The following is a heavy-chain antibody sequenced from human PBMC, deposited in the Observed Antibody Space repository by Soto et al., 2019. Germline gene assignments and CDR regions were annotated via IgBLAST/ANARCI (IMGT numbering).Heavy chain of an antibody. CDR1: GFTFSDYY. Sequence: GGSLRLSCAASGFTFSDYYMSWIRQAPGKGLEWVSYISSSSSYTNYADSVKGRFTISRDNAKNSLYLQMNSLRAEDTAVYYCARDGYCSSTSCDRYGKGYYYYGMDVWGRGTTVIVSS. D-gene: IGHD2-2*01. V-gene: IGHV3-11*05. J-gene: IGHJ6*02. CDR2: ISSSSSYT. CDR3: ARDGYCSSTSCDRYGKGYYYYGMDV.